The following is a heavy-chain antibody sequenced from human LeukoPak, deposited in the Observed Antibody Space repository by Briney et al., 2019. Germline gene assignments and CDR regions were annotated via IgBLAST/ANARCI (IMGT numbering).Heavy chain of an antibody. CDR3: AKLGYGDYERTFDY. CDR2: IGAADGVA. CDR1: GFTFSIYT. D-gene: IGHD4-17*01. J-gene: IGHJ4*02. V-gene: IGHV3-23*01. Sequence: GGSLRLSCVASGFTFSIYTMTWFRQAPGKGLEWASAIGAADGVALYADSVKGRFTISRDTSNNTLYLQMNSLRVEDTALYYCAKLGYGDYERTFDYWGQGTLVTVSS.